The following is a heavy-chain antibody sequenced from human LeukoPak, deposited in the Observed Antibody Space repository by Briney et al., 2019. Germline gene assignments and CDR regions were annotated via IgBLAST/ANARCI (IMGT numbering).Heavy chain of an antibody. CDR2: IKQDGSDK. D-gene: IGHD3-10*01. CDR1: GFTFSSGW. J-gene: IGHJ6*03. CDR3: ARAGQDGSESYYGVHYYYMDV. Sequence: PGGSLRLSCAASGFTFSSGWMSWVRQAPGKGLEWVANIKQDGSDKYYVDSVKGRFTISRDNAKNSLYLQMNSLRAEDTAVCYCARAGQDGSESYYGVHYYYMDVWGKGTTVTISS. V-gene: IGHV3-7*01.